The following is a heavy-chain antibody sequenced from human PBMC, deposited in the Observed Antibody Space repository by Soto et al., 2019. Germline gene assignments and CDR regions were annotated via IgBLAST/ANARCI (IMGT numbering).Heavy chain of an antibody. Sequence: QVQLVESGGGVVQPGRSLRVSCASSGFIINNYAMHWVRQTPGKGLEWVAVISYDGRNKYYADSVNVRFTISRDNSKNTLYIQMNNLRPDASAVYYCERRQDFGGPHYYYGMDVWGQGTTVTVSS. CDR2: ISYDGRNK. D-gene: IGHD3-3*01. J-gene: IGHJ6*02. CDR3: ERRQDFGGPHYYYGMDV. V-gene: IGHV3-30*04. CDR1: GFIINNYA.